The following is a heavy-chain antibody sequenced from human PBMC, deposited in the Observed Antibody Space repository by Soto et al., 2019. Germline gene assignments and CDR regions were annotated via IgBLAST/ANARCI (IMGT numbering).Heavy chain of an antibody. CDR1: GGSISSSSYD. CDR3: ARRGATTINNWFDP. CDR2: IYYSGST. Sequence: XTLSLPCTVSGGSISSSSYDWGWIRQPPGKGLEWIGIIYYSGSTYYNPSLKSRVTISVDTSKNQFSLKLSSFTASDTAVYYCARRGATTINNWFDPWGQGTMVTGSS. J-gene: IGHJ5*02. V-gene: IGHV4-39*01. D-gene: IGHD1-26*01.